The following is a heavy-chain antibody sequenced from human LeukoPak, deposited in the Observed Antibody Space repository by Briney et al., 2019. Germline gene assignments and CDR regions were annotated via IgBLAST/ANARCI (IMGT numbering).Heavy chain of an antibody. J-gene: IGHJ6*03. CDR3: AKAYGRAYYYYYYYMDV. D-gene: IGHD2-8*01. CDR1: GFRFTDYG. V-gene: IGHV3-23*01. CDR2: ISASGGST. Sequence: PPGGSLRLSCVAFGFRFTDYGMSWVRQAPAKGLEWVSDISASGGSTYYADSVKGRFTISRDNSKNTLYLQMYSLRAEDTAVYYCAKAYGRAYYYYYYYMDVWGKGTTVTVSS.